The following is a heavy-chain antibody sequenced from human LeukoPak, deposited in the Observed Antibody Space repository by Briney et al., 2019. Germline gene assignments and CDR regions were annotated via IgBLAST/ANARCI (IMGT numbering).Heavy chain of an antibody. D-gene: IGHD6-6*01. CDR2: INPNNGGT. CDR3: ARDPSTSYYVDY. Sequence: ASVKVSCKASGYTFTAYYMHWVRQAPGQGLEWMGWINPNNGGTKYAQKFQGRFTMTRDTSISTAYMELSRLTSDDTAVYYCARDPSTSYYVDYWGLGALVTVSS. CDR1: GYTFTAYY. V-gene: IGHV1-2*02. J-gene: IGHJ4*02.